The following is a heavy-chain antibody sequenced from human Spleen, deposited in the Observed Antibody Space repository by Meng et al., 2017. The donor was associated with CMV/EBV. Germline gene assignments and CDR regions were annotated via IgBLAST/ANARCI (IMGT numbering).Heavy chain of an antibody. Sequence: GGSLRLSCKGSGYSFTSYWIGWVRQMPGKGLEWMGIVYPGDSETRYSPSFQGQVTMSADKSISTAYLQWSSLKASNTAIYYCARLRSPLRAHDYWGQGTLVTVSS. V-gene: IGHV5-51*01. J-gene: IGHJ4*02. CDR1: GYSFTSYW. CDR2: VYPGDSET. CDR3: ARLRSPLRAHDY.